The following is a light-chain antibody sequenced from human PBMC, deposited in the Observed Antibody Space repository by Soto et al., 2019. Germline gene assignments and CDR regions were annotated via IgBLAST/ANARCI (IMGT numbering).Light chain of an antibody. Sequence: IQLTQSPSSLSASVGDRVTIACRASESISDYLNWYQHKPGEAPKVLVYSASTLRGGVPSSFSGTGSGTEFTLTISSLQPEEVATYYCQQTFSNLLSFGGGTKVEIK. CDR1: ESISDY. V-gene: IGKV1-39*01. CDR2: SAS. J-gene: IGKJ4*01. CDR3: QQTFSNLLS.